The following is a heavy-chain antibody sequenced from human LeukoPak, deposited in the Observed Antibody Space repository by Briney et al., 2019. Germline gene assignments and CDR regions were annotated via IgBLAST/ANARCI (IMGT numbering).Heavy chain of an antibody. CDR2: IKSKTDGGTT. V-gene: IGHV3-15*01. D-gene: IGHD5-12*01. CDR3: TTDSKLVATILTQLDY. J-gene: IGHJ4*02. CDR1: GFTFSNAW. Sequence: GGSLRLSCAASGFTFSNAWMSWVRQAPGKGLEWVGRIKSKTDGGTTDYAAPVKGRFTISRDDSKNTLYLQMNSLKTEDTAVYYCTTDSKLVATILTQLDYWGQGTLVTVSS.